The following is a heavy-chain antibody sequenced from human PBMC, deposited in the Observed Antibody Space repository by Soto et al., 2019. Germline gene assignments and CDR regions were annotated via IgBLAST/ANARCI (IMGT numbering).Heavy chain of an antibody. D-gene: IGHD3-10*01. V-gene: IGHV4-31*03. CDR3: ARDSPCITMVRGTGYYYYYGMDF. Sequence: SETLSLTCTVSGGSISSGGYYWSWIRQHPGKGLEWIGYIYYSGSTYYNPSLKSRVTISVDTSKNQFSLKLSSVTAADTAVYYCARDSPCITMVRGTGYYYYYGMDFWGQGSSVTGSS. J-gene: IGHJ6*02. CDR1: GGSISSGGYY. CDR2: IYYSGST.